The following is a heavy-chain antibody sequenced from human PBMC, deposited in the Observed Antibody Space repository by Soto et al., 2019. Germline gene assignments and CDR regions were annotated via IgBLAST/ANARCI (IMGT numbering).Heavy chain of an antibody. Sequence: EVQLVESGGGSVQPGGPLRLSCAASGFTFSTFSMNWFRQAPGRGLEGISYISGGGRPISYADSVKGRFTISIDNAKNSLYLQMDIMTDEDTAVYYCARDLGWAFDSWGQGTLVTVSS. V-gene: IGHV3-48*02. J-gene: IGHJ4*02. CDR1: GFTFSTFS. CDR2: ISGGGRPI. CDR3: ARDLGWAFDS. D-gene: IGHD6-19*01.